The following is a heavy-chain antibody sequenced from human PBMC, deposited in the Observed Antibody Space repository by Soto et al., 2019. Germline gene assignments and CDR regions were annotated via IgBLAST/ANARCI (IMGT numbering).Heavy chain of an antibody. CDR3: ASSHGLGGNSESDDFDI. V-gene: IGHV4-59*01. D-gene: IGHD4-4*01. J-gene: IGHJ3*02. CDR1: GGSISSYY. CDR2: IYYSGST. Sequence: QVQLQESGPGLVKPSETLSLTCTVSGGSISSYYWSWIRQPPGKGLEWIGYIYYSGSTNYNPSLKRRVTISGDTSKNQFSLKLSSVTAADTAVYYCASSHGLGGNSESDDFDIWGQGTMVTVSS.